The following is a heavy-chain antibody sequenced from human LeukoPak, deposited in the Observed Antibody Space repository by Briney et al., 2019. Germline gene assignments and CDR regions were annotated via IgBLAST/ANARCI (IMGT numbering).Heavy chain of an antibody. V-gene: IGHV3-74*01. D-gene: IGHD3-22*01. Sequence: GGSLRLSCAASGFTFSSYWMHWVRQAPGKGLVWVSRINSDGSSTSYADSVKGRFTISRDNAKNSLYLQMNSLRAEDTASYHCARVALGSYDSSGYYYVSAWYYFDYWGQGTLVTVSS. CDR2: INSDGSST. J-gene: IGHJ4*02. CDR1: GFTFSSYW. CDR3: ARVALGSYDSSGYYYVSAWYYFDY.